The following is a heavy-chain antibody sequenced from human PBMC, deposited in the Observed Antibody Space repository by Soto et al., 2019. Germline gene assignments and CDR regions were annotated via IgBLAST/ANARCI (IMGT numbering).Heavy chain of an antibody. J-gene: IGHJ4*02. V-gene: IGHV3-30-3*01. CDR1: GFTFSAYS. Sequence: PGGSLRLSCAASGFTFSAYSTHWVRQAPGKGLEWVAIISNDGSSQYYADSVKGRFTISRDNSKNTLYLQMSSLRDEDTAVYYCAGHESSWYFFTFWGQGTLVTVSS. CDR3: AGHESSWYFFTF. CDR2: ISNDGSSQ. D-gene: IGHD6-13*01.